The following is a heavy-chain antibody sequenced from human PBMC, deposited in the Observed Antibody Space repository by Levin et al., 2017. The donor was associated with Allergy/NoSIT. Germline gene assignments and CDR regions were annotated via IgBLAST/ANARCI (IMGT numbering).Heavy chain of an antibody. D-gene: IGHD3-10*01. CDR2: ISSSSSYI. J-gene: IGHJ4*02. CDR1: GFTFSSYS. Sequence: GGSLRLSCAASGFTFSSYSMNWVRQAPGKGLEWVSSISSSSSYIYYADSVKGRFTISRDNAKNSLYLQMNSLRAEDTAVYYCASGEDYYGSGSYYKASPDYWGQGTLVTVSS. CDR3: ASGEDYYGSGSYYKASPDY. V-gene: IGHV3-21*01.